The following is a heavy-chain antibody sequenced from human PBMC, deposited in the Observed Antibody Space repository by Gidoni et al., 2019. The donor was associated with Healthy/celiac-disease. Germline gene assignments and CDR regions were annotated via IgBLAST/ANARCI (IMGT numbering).Heavy chain of an antibody. Sequence: EVQLVESGGGLVQPGGSLSLSCAASGFSFISYSMNWVRQAPGKGLEWVSYISSSSSTIYDADSVKGRFTISRDNAKNSLYRQMNSLRDEDTAVYYCARSSGAPKYDYVWGSYGAYYMDVWGKGTTVTVSS. D-gene: IGHD3-16*01. CDR1: GFSFISYS. CDR3: ARSSGAPKYDYVWGSYGAYYMDV. J-gene: IGHJ6*03. CDR2: ISSSSSTI. V-gene: IGHV3-48*02.